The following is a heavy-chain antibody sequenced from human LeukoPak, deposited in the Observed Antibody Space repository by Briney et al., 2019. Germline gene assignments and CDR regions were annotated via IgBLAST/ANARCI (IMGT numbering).Heavy chain of an antibody. D-gene: IGHD3-10*01. CDR1: RGSPTSNIYY. V-gene: IGHV4-39*01. CDR2: IIFSGST. CDR3: ARRVPYGSASYELDN. Sequence: PETLCLSPAVSRGSPTSNIYYWAWTRLPPGKGLGWLGSIIFSGSTSSKTSLKSQVTMAVDTSKNQFSLRLRSVTAADTAVFYCARRVPYGSASYELDNWGQGTLVTVSS. J-gene: IGHJ4*02.